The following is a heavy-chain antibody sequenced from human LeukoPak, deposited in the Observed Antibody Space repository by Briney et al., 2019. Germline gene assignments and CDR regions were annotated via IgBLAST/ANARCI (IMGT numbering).Heavy chain of an antibody. Sequence: SETLSLTCTVSGGSISSDDYYWSWLPPPPGQDLEWIGYIYYSGSTYYNPSLKSRVTISVDTSKNQFSLQPSSVTAPDTAVYYCAREARAGRRRGAFDIWGQGTMVTVSS. J-gene: IGHJ3*02. V-gene: IGHV4-30-4*08. CDR3: AREARAGRRRGAFDI. CDR2: IYYSGST. CDR1: GGSISSDDYY.